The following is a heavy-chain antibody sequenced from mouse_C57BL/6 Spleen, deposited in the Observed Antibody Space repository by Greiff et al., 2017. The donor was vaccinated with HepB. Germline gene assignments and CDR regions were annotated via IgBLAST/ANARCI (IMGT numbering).Heavy chain of an antibody. Sequence: EVQLQQSGPELVKPGASVKISCKASGYTFTDYYMNWVKQSHGKSLEWIGDINPNNGGTSYNQKFKGKATLTVDKSSSTAYMELRSLTSEDSAVYYCAEVPRLRAMDYWGQGTSVTVSS. CDR1: GYTFTDYY. CDR2: INPNNGGT. J-gene: IGHJ4*01. V-gene: IGHV1-26*01. D-gene: IGHD2-12*01. CDR3: AEVPRLRAMDY.